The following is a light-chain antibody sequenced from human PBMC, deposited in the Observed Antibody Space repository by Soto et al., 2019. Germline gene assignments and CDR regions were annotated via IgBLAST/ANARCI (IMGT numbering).Light chain of an antibody. CDR2: WAS. J-gene: IGKJ2*01. CDR1: QGVLYSSNNKNY. V-gene: IGKV4-1*01. CDR3: HQYYTTPYT. Sequence: DIVMTQSPDSLAVSLGERATINCKSSQGVLYSSNNKNYLAWYQQKPGQPPKLLISWASTRESGVPDRFSGSGSGTDFTLTISSLQAEDVAVYYCHQYYTTPYTFGQGTKLEIK.